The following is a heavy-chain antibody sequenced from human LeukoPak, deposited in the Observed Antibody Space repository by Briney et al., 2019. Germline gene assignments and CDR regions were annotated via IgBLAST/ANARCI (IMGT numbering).Heavy chain of an antibody. D-gene: IGHD3-3*01. Sequence: PSETLSLTCTVSGGSISNYYWSWFRQPAGKGLEWIGRIYSSGRTNYNPSLKSRVTMSVDTSKNQFSLRLSSVTAADTAVYYCARDYDFWSGYLYYYYGMDVWGQGTTVTVSS. CDR2: IYSSGRT. CDR1: GGSISNYY. J-gene: IGHJ6*02. CDR3: ARDYDFWSGYLYYYYGMDV. V-gene: IGHV4-4*07.